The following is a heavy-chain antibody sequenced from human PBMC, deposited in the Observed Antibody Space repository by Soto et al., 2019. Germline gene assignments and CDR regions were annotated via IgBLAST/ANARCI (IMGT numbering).Heavy chain of an antibody. CDR1: GISFSRYG. V-gene: IGHV3-33*01. D-gene: IGHD2-15*01. CDR3: ARDCSGGTCYYFDY. J-gene: IGHJ4*02. CDR2: IWYDGSNK. Sequence: QVQLVESGGGVVQPGTSLRISCEVSGISFSRYGMHWVRRAPGKGLEWVAVIWYDGSNKYYVDSVKGRFSISRDNSKNTLYLQMSNLRDEDTAVYYCARDCSGGTCYYFDYWGQGTLVTVSS.